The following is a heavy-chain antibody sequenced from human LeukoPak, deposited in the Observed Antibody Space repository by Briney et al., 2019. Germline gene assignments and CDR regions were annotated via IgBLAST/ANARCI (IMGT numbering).Heavy chain of an antibody. Sequence: SETLSLTCTVSDGSISNYYWSWIRQPAGKGLEWIGRIYTSGTTNYNPSLKSRVTMSVDTSKNHFSLNLDSVTAADTAVYYCAXXVRRSSSSANSYYYYMDVWGKGTTVTVSS. D-gene: IGHD6-6*01. CDR3: AXXVRRSSSSANSYYYYMDV. V-gene: IGHV4-4*07. CDR1: DGSISNYY. J-gene: IGHJ6*03. CDR2: IYTSGTT.